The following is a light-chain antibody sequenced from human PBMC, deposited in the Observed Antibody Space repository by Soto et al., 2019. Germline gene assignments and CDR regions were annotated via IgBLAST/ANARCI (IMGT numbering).Light chain of an antibody. CDR1: QSVSSN. J-gene: IGKJ1*01. Sequence: EIVMTQSPSTLSVSPGDRATLSCRASQSVSSNLAWYQQNPGQAPRLLIYGSYTRATAIPARFSGSGSGTEFTLTISSLQSEDFAVYYCQQYNNWPQTFGQGTKVDIK. CDR2: GSY. CDR3: QQYNNWPQT. V-gene: IGKV3D-15*01.